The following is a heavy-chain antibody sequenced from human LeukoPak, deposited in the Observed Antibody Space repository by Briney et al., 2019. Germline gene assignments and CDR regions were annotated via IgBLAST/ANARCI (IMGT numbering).Heavy chain of an antibody. CDR2: ISHSGST. J-gene: IGHJ6*02. V-gene: IGHV4-34*01. D-gene: IGHD4-23*01. Sequence: SETLSLTCAVYGGSFSDYFWSWIRQPPGKGLEWIGEISHSGSTTYNPSLKSRVTISVDTSKNQFSLKLSSVAAADTALYYCAREMGVVTAHGIDVWAKGPRSPSP. CDR3: AREMGVVTAHGIDV. CDR1: GGSFSDYF.